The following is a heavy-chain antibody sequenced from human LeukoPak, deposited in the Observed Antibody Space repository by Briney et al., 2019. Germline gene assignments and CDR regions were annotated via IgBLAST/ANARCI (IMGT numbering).Heavy chain of an antibody. CDR2: INSSGGST. D-gene: IGHD4-17*01. CDR3: ARDEGLRHWYFDL. Sequence: ASVKVSCKASGYTFTSYYMHWVRQAPGQGLEWMGIINSSGGSTSYAQKFQGRVTMTRDTSTSTVYMELSSLRSEDTAVYYCARDEGLRHWYFDLWGRGTLVTVSS. V-gene: IGHV1-46*01. J-gene: IGHJ2*01. CDR1: GYTFTSYY.